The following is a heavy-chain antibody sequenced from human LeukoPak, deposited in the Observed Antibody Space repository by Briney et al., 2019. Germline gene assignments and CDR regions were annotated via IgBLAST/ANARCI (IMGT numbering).Heavy chain of an antibody. Sequence: GGSLRLSCAASGFTFSSYWMSWVRQAPGKGLEWVANIKQDGSEKYYVDSVKGRFTISGDNAKNSLYLQMNSLRAEDTAVYYCARELRFLEWLNFDYWGQGTLVTVSS. CDR2: IKQDGSEK. D-gene: IGHD3-3*01. J-gene: IGHJ4*02. CDR1: GFTFSSYW. CDR3: ARELRFLEWLNFDY. V-gene: IGHV3-7*01.